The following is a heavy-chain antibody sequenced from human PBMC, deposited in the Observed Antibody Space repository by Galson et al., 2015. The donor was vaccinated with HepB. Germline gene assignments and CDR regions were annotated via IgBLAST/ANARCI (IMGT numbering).Heavy chain of an antibody. D-gene: IGHD6-13*01. CDR1: GFTFSTHS. Sequence: SLRLSCAASGFTFSTHSINWVRQAPGKGLEWVSSISGSGSYKFYGDSVEGRFTVSRDNAKNSLFLQMNSLRAEDTAIYYCARVSLGASSSWYYFDYWGLGTLVTVS. V-gene: IGHV3-21*01. J-gene: IGHJ4*02. CDR2: ISGSGSYK. CDR3: ARVSLGASSSWYYFDY.